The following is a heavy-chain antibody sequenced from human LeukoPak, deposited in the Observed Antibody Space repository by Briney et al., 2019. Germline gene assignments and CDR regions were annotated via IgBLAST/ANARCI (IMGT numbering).Heavy chain of an antibody. V-gene: IGHV3-66*02. D-gene: IGHD2-21*02. Sequence: GGSLRLSYAASGFTVTSNYMSWVRQTPGKGLEWIALIYRGGYVYYIDSVKGRFTIYIDTSKNTFYLEMSSLTSEDTAVYYCAASGGACLDFWGQGTLVTVSS. CDR2: IYRGGYV. J-gene: IGHJ4*02. CDR1: GFTVTSNY. CDR3: AASGGACLDF.